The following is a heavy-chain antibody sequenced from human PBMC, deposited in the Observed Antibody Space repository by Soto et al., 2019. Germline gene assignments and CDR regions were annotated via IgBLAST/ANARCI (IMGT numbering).Heavy chain of an antibody. D-gene: IGHD2-21*02. CDR1: GFNFSNHG. CDR3: ARESGDWPLNWFDP. Sequence: GGSLRLSCAASGFNFSNHGMHWVRQRPGEGLVWVSRITSDGKSKAYAESVKGRFAISRDNAKNTLYLQMNGLTAEDTAVYYCARESGDWPLNWFDPWGLGTLVTVSS. CDR2: ITSDGKSK. V-gene: IGHV3-74*01. J-gene: IGHJ5*02.